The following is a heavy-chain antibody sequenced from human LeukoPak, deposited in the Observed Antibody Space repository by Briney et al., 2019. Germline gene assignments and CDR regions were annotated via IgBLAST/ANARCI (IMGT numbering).Heavy chain of an antibody. CDR2: IYHSGST. Sequence: SETLSLTCTVSGYSISSGYYWGWIRQPPGKGLEWIGYIYHSGSTYYNPSLKSRVTISVDRSKNQFSLKLSSVTAADTAVYYCVGGDSSGYSEAFDIWGQGTMVTVSS. CDR1: GYSISSGYY. CDR3: VGGDSSGYSEAFDI. J-gene: IGHJ3*02. V-gene: IGHV4-38-2*02. D-gene: IGHD3-22*01.